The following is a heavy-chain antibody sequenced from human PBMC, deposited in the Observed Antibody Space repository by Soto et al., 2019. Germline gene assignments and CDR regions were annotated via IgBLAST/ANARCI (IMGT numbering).Heavy chain of an antibody. CDR1: GFTFSSYE. D-gene: IGHD2-2*02. Sequence: EVQLVESGGGLVQPGGSLRLSCAASGFTFSSYEMNWVRQAPGKGLEWVSYISSSGSTKYYADSVKGRFTISRDNAKNSLYLQMNSLRAEDTAVYYCARNGGNVVVSGAIRYDYWGQGTLVTVSS. J-gene: IGHJ4*02. CDR3: ARNGGNVVVSGAIRYDY. V-gene: IGHV3-48*03. CDR2: ISSSGSTK.